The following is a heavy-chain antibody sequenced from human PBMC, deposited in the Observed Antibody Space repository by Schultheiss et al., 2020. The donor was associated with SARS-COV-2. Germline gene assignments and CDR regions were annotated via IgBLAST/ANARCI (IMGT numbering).Heavy chain of an antibody. CDR2: INHSGST. Sequence: GSLRLSCAASGFTFSSYGMHWVRQPPGKGLEWIGEINHSGSTNYNPSLKSRVTISVDTSKNQFSLKLSSVTAADTAVYYCARTIIEQQLVLVYYFDYWGQGTLVTVSS. J-gene: IGHJ4*02. CDR1: GFTFSSYG. CDR3: ARTIIEQQLVLVYYFDY. D-gene: IGHD6-13*01. V-gene: IGHV4-34*01.